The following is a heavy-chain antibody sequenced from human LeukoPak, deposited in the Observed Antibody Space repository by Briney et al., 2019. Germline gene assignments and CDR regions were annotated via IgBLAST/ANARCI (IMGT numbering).Heavy chain of an antibody. CDR1: GFTFSSYW. J-gene: IGHJ6*02. V-gene: IGHV3-74*01. Sequence: GGSLRLSCAASGFTFSSYWMHWVRQAPGKGLVWVSRINSDGRYTSYADSVKGRFTISRDNAKNTLYLQMDSLRAEDTAVYYRARFPSPAYGMDVWGQGTTVTVSS. CDR2: INSDGRYT. CDR3: ARFPSPAYGMDV.